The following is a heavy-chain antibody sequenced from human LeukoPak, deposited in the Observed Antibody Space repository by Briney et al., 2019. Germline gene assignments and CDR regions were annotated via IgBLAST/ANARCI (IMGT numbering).Heavy chain of an antibody. V-gene: IGHV4-59*01. CDR3: ARDFIGFDY. CDR2: IYYSGST. D-gene: IGHD1-26*01. CDR1: GGSISSYY. J-gene: IGHJ4*02. Sequence: SETLSLTCTVSGGSISSYYWSWIRQPPGKGLEWIGYIYYSGSTNYNPSLKSRVTISVDMSKNQFSLKLSSVTAADTAVYYCARDFIGFDYWGQGTLVTVSS.